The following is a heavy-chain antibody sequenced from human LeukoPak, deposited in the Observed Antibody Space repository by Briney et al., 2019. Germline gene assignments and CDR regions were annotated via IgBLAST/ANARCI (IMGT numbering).Heavy chain of an antibody. CDR1: GYTFTSYG. CDR2: ISAYNGNT. V-gene: IGHV1-18*01. J-gene: IGHJ5*02. Sequence: GASVKVSCKASGYTFTSYGISWVRQAPGQGLEWMGWISAYNGNTNYAQKLQGRVTMTTDTSTSTAYMELRSLRSDDTAVYYCARDKDGVYYYGSGSYPDPSNWFDPWGQGSLVTVSS. D-gene: IGHD3-10*01. CDR3: ARDKDGVYYYGSGSYPDPSNWFDP.